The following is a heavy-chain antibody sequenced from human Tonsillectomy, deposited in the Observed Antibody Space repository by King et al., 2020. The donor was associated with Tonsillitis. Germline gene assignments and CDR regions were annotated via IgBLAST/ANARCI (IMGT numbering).Heavy chain of an antibody. CDR2: INHSGST. J-gene: IGHJ4*02. CDR1: GGSFSGLY. D-gene: IGHD3-10*01. Sequence: VQLPQWGAGLLKPSETLSLTCAMYGGSFSGLYWSWIRQPPGKGLEWIGEINHSGSTKYNPSLKSRVSISEDTSKNQFFLKLTSVTAADTAVYYCARGGRGRADYWGQGTLVTVSS. V-gene: IGHV4-34*01. CDR3: ARGGRGRADY.